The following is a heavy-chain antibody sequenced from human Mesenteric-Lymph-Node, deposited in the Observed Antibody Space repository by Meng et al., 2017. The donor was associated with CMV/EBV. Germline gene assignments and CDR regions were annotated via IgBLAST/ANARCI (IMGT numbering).Heavy chain of an antibody. Sequence: GESLKISCTASGFTFNNYAMNWVRQAPGKGLEWVSGIRGSGGSSYYADSVKGRFTIPRDNSKNTLYLQMNSLRADDTAVYYCAKGSGFLEWTALDYWGQGTLVTVSS. CDR3: AKGSGFLEWTALDY. CDR1: GFTFNNYA. V-gene: IGHV3-23*01. J-gene: IGHJ4*02. D-gene: IGHD3-3*01. CDR2: IRGSGGSS.